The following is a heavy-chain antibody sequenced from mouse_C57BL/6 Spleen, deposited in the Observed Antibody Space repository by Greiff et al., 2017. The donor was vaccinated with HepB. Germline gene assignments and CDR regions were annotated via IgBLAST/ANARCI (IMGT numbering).Heavy chain of an antibody. CDR3: ARHEDSLYGNYEEFWFAY. CDR2: FYPGSGSI. CDR1: GYTFTEYT. V-gene: IGHV1-62-2*01. Sequence: QVQLQQSGAELVKPGASVKLSCKASGYTFTEYTIHWVKQRSGQGLEWIGWFYPGSGSIKYNEKFKDKATLTADKSSSTVYMELSRLTSEDSAVYFCARHEDSLYGNYEEFWFAYWGQGTLVTVSA. D-gene: IGHD2-1*01. J-gene: IGHJ3*01.